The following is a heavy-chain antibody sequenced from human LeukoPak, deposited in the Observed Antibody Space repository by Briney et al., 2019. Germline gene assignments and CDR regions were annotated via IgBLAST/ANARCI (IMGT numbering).Heavy chain of an antibody. D-gene: IGHD2-21*02. CDR3: AKRDRVTEFDY. CDR1: GFTFNNYG. J-gene: IGHJ4*02. Sequence: QPGGSLRLSYAASGFTFNNYGMHWVRQAPGKVLEWVTLIQPNGKDKYYADSVKGRFTVSRDNSNNMLYLQLNSLRVDDTAIYYCAKRDRVTEFDYWGQGTLVTVSS. V-gene: IGHV3-30*02. CDR2: IQPNGKDK.